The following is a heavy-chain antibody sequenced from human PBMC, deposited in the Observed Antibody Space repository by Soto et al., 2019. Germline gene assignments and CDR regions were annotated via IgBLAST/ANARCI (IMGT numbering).Heavy chain of an antibody. D-gene: IGHD3-3*01. J-gene: IGHJ6*02. Sequence: PGGSLRLSCAASGFTFSSYAMSWVRQAPGKGLEWVSAISGSGGSTYYADSVKGRFTISRDNSKNTLYLQMNSLRAEDTAVYYCAKDPRLRFLDPEYYYYYGMDVWGQGTTVTVSS. CDR1: GFTFSSYA. CDR3: AKDPRLRFLDPEYYYYYGMDV. CDR2: ISGSGGST. V-gene: IGHV3-23*01.